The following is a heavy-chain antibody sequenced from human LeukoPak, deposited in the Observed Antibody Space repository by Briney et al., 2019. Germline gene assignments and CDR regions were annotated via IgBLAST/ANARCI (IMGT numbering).Heavy chain of an antibody. Sequence: GGSLRLSCAASGFTFSSYAMSWVRQAPGKGLEWVSAISGSGGSTYYADSVKGRFTISRDNAKNSLYLQMNSLRAEDTAVYYCARDSFQWELLGYWGQGTLVTVSS. J-gene: IGHJ4*02. V-gene: IGHV3-23*01. CDR1: GFTFSSYA. CDR2: ISGSGGST. D-gene: IGHD1-26*01. CDR3: ARDSFQWELLGY.